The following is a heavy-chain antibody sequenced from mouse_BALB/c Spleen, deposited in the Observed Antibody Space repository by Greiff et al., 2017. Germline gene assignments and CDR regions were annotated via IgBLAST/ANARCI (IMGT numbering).Heavy chain of an antibody. Sequence: EVQLVESGPSLVKPSKTLSLTCSVTGDSITSGYWNWIRKFPGNKLEYMVYISYSGSTYYNPSLKSRISITRDTSKNQYYLQLNSVTTEDTATYYYARYTYDGSGAYYYAMDYWGQGTSVTVSS. D-gene: IGHD2-3*01. CDR1: GDSITSGY. J-gene: IGHJ4*01. V-gene: IGHV3-8*02. CDR3: ARYTYDGSGAYYYAMDY. CDR2: ISYSGST.